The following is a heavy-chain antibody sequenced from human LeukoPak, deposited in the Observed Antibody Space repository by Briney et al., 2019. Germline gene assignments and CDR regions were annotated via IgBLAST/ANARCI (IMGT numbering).Heavy chain of an antibody. CDR2: IYSGGST. CDR1: GFNVSNNY. V-gene: IGHV3-53*04. Sequence: GGSLRLSCAASGFNVSNNYMSWVRQAPGKGLVLVSVIYSGGSTYHADSVKGRFTISRHNSKNTLYLQMNSLRAEDTAVYYCASRAWLDFWGQGTLVTVSS. J-gene: IGHJ5*01. CDR3: ASRAWLDF.